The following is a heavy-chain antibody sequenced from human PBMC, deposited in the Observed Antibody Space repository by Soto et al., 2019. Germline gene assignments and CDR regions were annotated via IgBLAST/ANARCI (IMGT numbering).Heavy chain of an antibody. V-gene: IGHV4-39*01. Sequence: QLQLQESGPGLVKPSETLSLTCTVSGGSISTSGYFWGWIRQPPGKGLEWSGTINYSGSTYYNPSLKSRVTISVDTSKNQFSLKLSSVTAADTAVYYCATSNWFDPWGQGTLVTVSS. J-gene: IGHJ5*02. CDR2: INYSGST. CDR3: ATSNWFDP. CDR1: GGSISTSGYF. D-gene: IGHD4-4*01.